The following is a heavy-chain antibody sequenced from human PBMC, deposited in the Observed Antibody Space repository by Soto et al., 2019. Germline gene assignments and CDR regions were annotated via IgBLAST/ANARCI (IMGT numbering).Heavy chain of an antibody. D-gene: IGHD3-10*01. CDR3: SRRTMGNYYYMDV. J-gene: IGHJ6*03. Sequence: QVQLVESGGGWFKPGGSLRLSCVASGFTRSDYYMSLIRQAPGNGLEWVSYISSSGTIDNYSDSVKGRFTISRDNAKNSLFLQMNGLRAEDTAVYYWSRRTMGNYYYMDVWGKGTTVTVSS. CDR1: GFTRSDYY. V-gene: IGHV3-11*01. CDR2: ISSSGTID.